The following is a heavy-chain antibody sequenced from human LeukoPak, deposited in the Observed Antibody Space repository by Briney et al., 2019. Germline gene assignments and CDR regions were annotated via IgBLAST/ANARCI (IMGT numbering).Heavy chain of an antibody. CDR2: IIPILGIA. D-gene: IGHD2-15*01. Sequence: SVTVSCMASGGTFSSYAISWVREAPGQGIEWMGRIIPILGIANYAQKFQGRVTITADKSTSTAYMELSSLRSEDTAVYYCARELICSGGSCYLGSFDYWGQGTLVTVSS. CDR1: GGTFSSYA. J-gene: IGHJ4*02. CDR3: ARELICSGGSCYLGSFDY. V-gene: IGHV1-69*04.